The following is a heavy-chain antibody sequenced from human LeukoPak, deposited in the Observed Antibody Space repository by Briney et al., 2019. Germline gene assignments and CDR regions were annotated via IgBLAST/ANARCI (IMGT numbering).Heavy chain of an antibody. J-gene: IGHJ3*02. CDR1: GFTFSDYY. V-gene: IGHV3-11*04. CDR2: ISISTTTI. Sequence: PGGSLRLSCAASGFTFSDYYMSWIRQAPGKGLEWVSYISISTTTIYYADSVEGRFTISRDNSKNTLYLQMNSLRAEDTAVYYCARVRFPYFVVVPAAIAVAFDIWGQGTMVTVSS. CDR3: ARVRFPYFVVVPAAIAVAFDI. D-gene: IGHD2-2*02.